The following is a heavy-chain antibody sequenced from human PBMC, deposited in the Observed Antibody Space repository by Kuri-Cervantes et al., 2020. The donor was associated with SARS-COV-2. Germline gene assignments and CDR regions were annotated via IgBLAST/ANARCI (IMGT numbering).Heavy chain of an antibody. CDR3: ARAAPDIVVVPAAKYFDY. CDR1: GGSFSGYY. V-gene: IGHV4-34*01. J-gene: IGHJ4*02. CDR2: INHSGST. Sequence: SENMSHTCAVYGGSFSGYYWSWIRQPPGKGLEWVGEINHSGSTNYNPSLKSRVTISVDTSKNQFSLKLSSVTAADTAVYYCARAAPDIVVVPAAKYFDYWGQGTLVTVSS. D-gene: IGHD2-2*01.